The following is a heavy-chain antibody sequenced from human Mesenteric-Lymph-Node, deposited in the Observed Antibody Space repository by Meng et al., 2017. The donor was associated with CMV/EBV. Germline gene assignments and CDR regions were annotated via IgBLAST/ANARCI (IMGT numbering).Heavy chain of an antibody. D-gene: IGHD3-3*01. CDR3: AREGSYDFWSGYYDY. CDR1: GFTFSSYA. J-gene: IGHJ4*02. CDR2: ISGSGGST. Sequence: GESLKISCAASGFTFSSYAMSWVRQAPGKGLEWVSAISGSGGSTYYADSVKGRFTISRDNSKNTLYLQMNSLRAEDTAVYYCAREGSYDFWSGYYDYWGQGTLVTVSS. V-gene: IGHV3-23*01.